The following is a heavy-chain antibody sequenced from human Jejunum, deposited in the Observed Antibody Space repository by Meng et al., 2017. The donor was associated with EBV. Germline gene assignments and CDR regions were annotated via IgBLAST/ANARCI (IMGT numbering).Heavy chain of an antibody. Sequence: QVQLHQSGPGLVKPSQTLSLTCAISGESVFSNSSAWIRIRQSPARGLEGLRRTFYRSMWYNHYAPSVESRITINADTSKNQFSLKVNSVTAADTAVYYCVMGPDYAKSGYWGQGILVTVSS. CDR3: VMGPDYAKSGY. D-gene: IGHD4-17*01. J-gene: IGHJ4*02. V-gene: IGHV6-1*01. CDR2: TFYRSMWYN. CDR1: GESVFSNSSA.